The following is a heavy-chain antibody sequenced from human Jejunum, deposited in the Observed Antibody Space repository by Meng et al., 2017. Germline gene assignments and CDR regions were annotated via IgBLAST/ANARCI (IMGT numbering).Heavy chain of an antibody. CDR2: INSDETST. Sequence: GESLKISCAASGFIFRNFWMHWVRQGPGKGPVWVSRINSDETSTNYADSVRGRFTISRDNAKDTLYLQMTSLRADDSAMYYCARRAESGGYFYSWGQGTLVTVSS. CDR3: ARRAESGGYFYS. V-gene: IGHV3-74*01. J-gene: IGHJ4*02. CDR1: GFIFRNFW. D-gene: IGHD2-8*02.